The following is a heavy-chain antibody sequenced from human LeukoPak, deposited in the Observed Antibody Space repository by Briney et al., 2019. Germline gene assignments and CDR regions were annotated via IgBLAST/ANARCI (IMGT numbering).Heavy chain of an antibody. CDR3: TRAGIVATVGYAMDV. D-gene: IGHD5-12*01. V-gene: IGHV3-49*04. Sequence: GGSLRLSCTASGFTFGDDPMSWVRQAPGKGLEWVGLLRGKAFGETTEYAASVRCRFTISRDDPKTIAYLQMNSLKIEDTAVYYCTRAGIVATVGYAMDVWGQGTTVTVSS. CDR2: LRGKAFGETT. J-gene: IGHJ6*02. CDR1: GFTFGDDP.